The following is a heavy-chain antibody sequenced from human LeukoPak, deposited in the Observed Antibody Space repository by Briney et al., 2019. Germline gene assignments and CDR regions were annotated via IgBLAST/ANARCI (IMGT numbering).Heavy chain of an antibody. CDR2: IRYDGSNK. Sequence: GGSLRLSCAASGFTFSSYGMHWVRQAPGKGLEWVAFIRYDGSNKYYADSVKGRFTISRDNSKNTLYLQMNSLRAEDTAVYYCAKIHPSERAMVRGAIDYWGQGTLVTASS. CDR1: GFTFSSYG. D-gene: IGHD3-10*01. J-gene: IGHJ4*02. CDR3: AKIHPSERAMVRGAIDY. V-gene: IGHV3-30*02.